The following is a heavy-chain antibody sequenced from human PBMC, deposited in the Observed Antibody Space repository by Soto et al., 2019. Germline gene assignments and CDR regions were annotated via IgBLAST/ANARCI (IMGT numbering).Heavy chain of an antibody. V-gene: IGHV3-33*01. CDR2: IWYDGSNK. CDR1: GFTFSSYG. CDR3: ARAHYYDSGRFDY. Sequence: GGSLRLSCAASGFTFSSYGMHWVRQAPGKGLEWVAVIWYDGSNKYYADSVKGRFTISRDNSKNTLYLQMNSLRAEDTAVYYCARAHYYDSGRFDYWGQGTLVTVS. D-gene: IGHD3-22*01. J-gene: IGHJ4*02.